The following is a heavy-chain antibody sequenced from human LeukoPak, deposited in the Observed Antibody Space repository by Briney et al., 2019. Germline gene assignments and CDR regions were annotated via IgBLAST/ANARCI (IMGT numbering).Heavy chain of an antibody. J-gene: IGHJ4*02. CDR1: GFTFSSYD. V-gene: IGHV3-13*01. CDR3: ARDESGTYRTGGGMDV. D-gene: IGHD3-10*01. CDR2: IGTAGDT. Sequence: GGSLRLSCAASGFTFSSYDMHWVRQATGKGLEWVSAIGTAGDTYYPGSVKGRFTISRENAKNSLYLQMNSLRAGDTAVYYCARDESGTYRTGGGMDVWGQGTLVTVSS.